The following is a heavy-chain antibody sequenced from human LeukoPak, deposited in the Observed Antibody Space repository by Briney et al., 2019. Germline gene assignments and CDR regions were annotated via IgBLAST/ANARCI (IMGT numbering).Heavy chain of an antibody. CDR3: ARVSCSGGSCYYFDC. J-gene: IGHJ4*02. V-gene: IGHV3-11*06. CDR1: RFTFSDYY. Sequence: PGGSLRLSCAASRFTFSDYYMSWIRQAPGKGLEWVSYISSSSSYTNYADSVKGRFTISRDNAKNSLYLQMNSLRAEDTAVYYSARVSCSGGSCYYFDCWGQGTLVTVSS. D-gene: IGHD2-15*01. CDR2: ISSSSSYT.